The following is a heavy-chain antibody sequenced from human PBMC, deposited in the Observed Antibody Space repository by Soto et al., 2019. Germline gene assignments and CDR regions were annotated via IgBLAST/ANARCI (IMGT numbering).Heavy chain of an antibody. CDR2: IDPSDSYT. J-gene: IGHJ3*02. CDR3: ARLNYYDSSGYGPDI. Sequence: GESLKISCKGSGCSFTSYWISWVRQMPGKGLEWMGRIDPSDSYTNYSPSFQGHVTISADKSISTAYLQWSSLKASDTAMYYCARLNYYDSSGYGPDIWGQGTMVTVSS. CDR1: GCSFTSYW. D-gene: IGHD3-22*01. V-gene: IGHV5-10-1*01.